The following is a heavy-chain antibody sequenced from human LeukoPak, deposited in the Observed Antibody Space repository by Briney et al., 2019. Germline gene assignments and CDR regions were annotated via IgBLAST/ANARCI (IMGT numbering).Heavy chain of an antibody. D-gene: IGHD3-16*01. J-gene: IGHJ4*02. CDR3: ARRVGGFPTYYFDY. Sequence: SETLSLTCAVYGGSFSRYSWSWVRQPPGKGLEWIGESNHSGSSRYSPSLKSRVTMSLDTSKNQFSLRLSSVTAADTAVYYCARRVGGFPTYYFDYWGQGTRVTVSS. V-gene: IGHV4-34*09. CDR2: SNHSGSS. CDR1: GGSFSRYS.